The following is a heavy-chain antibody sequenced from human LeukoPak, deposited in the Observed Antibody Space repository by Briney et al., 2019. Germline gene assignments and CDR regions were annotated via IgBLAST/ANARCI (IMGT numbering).Heavy chain of an antibody. V-gene: IGHV3-23*01. CDR1: GFTFSSYA. Sequence: GGSLTLSCAASGFTFSSYAMSWVRQAPGKGPEWVSAISGSGGSTYYADSVKGRFTISRDNSKNTLYLQMNSLRAEDTAVYYCAGQSGASDYLGQGTLVTVSS. CDR3: AGQSGASDY. J-gene: IGHJ4*02. CDR2: ISGSGGST. D-gene: IGHD1-26*01.